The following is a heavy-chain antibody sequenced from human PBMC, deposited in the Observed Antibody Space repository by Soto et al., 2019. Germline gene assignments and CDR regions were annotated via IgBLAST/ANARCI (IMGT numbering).Heavy chain of an antibody. V-gene: IGHV3-33*01. J-gene: IGHJ6*02. CDR1: GFTFSSYG. CDR3: AREVDSSGWFYYYYYGMDV. CDR2: IWYDGSNK. Sequence: QVQLVESGGGVVQPGRSLRLSCAASGFTFSSYGMHWVRQAPGKGLEWVAVIWYDGSNKYYADSVKGRFTISRDNSKNTLYLQMNSLRAEDTAVYYCAREVDSSGWFYYYYYGMDVWGHGTTVTVSS. D-gene: IGHD6-19*01.